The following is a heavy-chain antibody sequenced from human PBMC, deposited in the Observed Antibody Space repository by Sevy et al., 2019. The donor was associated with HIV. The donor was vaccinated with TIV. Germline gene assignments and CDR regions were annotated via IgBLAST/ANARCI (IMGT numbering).Heavy chain of an antibody. CDR3: ARAPMIVVVITNWFDP. V-gene: IGHV6-1*01. CDR2: TYYRSKWYN. CDR1: GDSVSSNSAA. J-gene: IGHJ5*02. Sequence: SQTLSLTCAISGDSVSSNSAAWNWIRQSPSRGLEWLGRTYYRSKWYNDYAVSVKSRITINPDTSKNQFSLQLNSVTPEETAVYYCARAPMIVVVITNWFDPWGQGTLVTVS. D-gene: IGHD3-22*01.